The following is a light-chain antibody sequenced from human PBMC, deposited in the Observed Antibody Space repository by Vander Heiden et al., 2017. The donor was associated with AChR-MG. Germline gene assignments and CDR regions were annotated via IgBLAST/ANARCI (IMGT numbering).Light chain of an antibody. CDR3: QSYDSSLSTSV. V-gene: IGLV1-40*01. CDR1: SSNIGAGYD. J-gene: IGLJ3*02. Sequence: QSVLPQPPPVSRAPGLRVTISCTGSSSNIGAGYDVHWYQQLPGTAPKLLIYGNSNRPSGVPDRFSGSKSGTSASLAITGLQAEDEADYYCQSYDSSLSTSVFGGGTKLTVL. CDR2: GNS.